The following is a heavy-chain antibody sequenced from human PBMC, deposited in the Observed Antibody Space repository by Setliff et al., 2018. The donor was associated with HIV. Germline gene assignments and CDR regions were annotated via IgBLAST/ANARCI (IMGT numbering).Heavy chain of an antibody. CDR1: GGSFSSDSYY. CDR2: IYTSGST. V-gene: IGHV4-39*07. Sequence: SETLSLTCSVSGGSFSSDSYYWGWIRQFPGKGLEWIGSIYTSGSTNYNPSLKSRVTMSVDTSKNQFSLKLSSVTAADTAVYYCARDRYYDSSGYIPFDIWGQGTMVTVSS. CDR3: ARDRYYDSSGYIPFDI. J-gene: IGHJ3*02. D-gene: IGHD3-22*01.